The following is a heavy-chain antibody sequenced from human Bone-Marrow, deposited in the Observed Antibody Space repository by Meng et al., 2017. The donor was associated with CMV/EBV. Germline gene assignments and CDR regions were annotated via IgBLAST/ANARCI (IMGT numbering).Heavy chain of an antibody. CDR1: GFTFSSYE. V-gene: IGHV3-48*03. CDR2: ISSSGSTI. D-gene: IGHD6-6*01. J-gene: IGHJ4*02. CDR3: ARLSSSRVSGYFDY. Sequence: GESLKISCAASGFTFSSYEMNWVRQAPGKGLEWVSYISSSGSTIYYADSVKGRFTISRDNAKNSLYLQMNSLRAEDTAVYYCARLSSSRVSGYFDYWGQGTLVTVSS.